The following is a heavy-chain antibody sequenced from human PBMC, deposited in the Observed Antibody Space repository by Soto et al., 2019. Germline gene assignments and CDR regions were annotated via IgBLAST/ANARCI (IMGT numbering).Heavy chain of an antibody. D-gene: IGHD2-21*02. J-gene: IGHJ6*02. Sequence: SVKVSCKASGGTFSNHAISWVRQAPGQGLEWVGGIIPMFPTADYAQRFQGRVTITADDSTTTVYMELSGLRPEDTAMYYCARDDATYCGGDCYRYFYYGMDVWGQGTTVTVSS. V-gene: IGHV1-69*13. CDR2: IIPMFPTA. CDR3: ARDDATYCGGDCYRYFYYGMDV. CDR1: GGTFSNHA.